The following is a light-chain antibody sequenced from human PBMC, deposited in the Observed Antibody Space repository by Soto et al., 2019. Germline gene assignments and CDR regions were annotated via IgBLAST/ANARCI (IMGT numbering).Light chain of an antibody. CDR3: SSYTSTTTPYV. J-gene: IGLJ1*01. CDR1: SGNVGGHNY. Sequence: QCALTQPASVSGSPGQSITISCTGTSGNVGGHNYVAWYQQHPDKAPKLMIYGVTNRPSGVSNRFSGSKSGNTASLTISGLQAEDEADYYCSSYTSTTTPYVFGTGTKLTAL. V-gene: IGLV2-14*03. CDR2: GVT.